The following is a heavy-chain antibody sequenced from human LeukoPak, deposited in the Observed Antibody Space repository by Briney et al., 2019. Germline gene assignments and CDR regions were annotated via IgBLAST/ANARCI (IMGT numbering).Heavy chain of an antibody. D-gene: IGHD3-9*01. V-gene: IGHV4-30-4*01. CDR3: ARARGRYIDFLDY. Sequence: PSQTLSLTCTVSGGSISSGDYYWSWIRQPPGKGLEWIGYIYYSGSTYYNPSLKSRVTISVDTSKNQFSLRLTSVTAADTAVYYCARARGRYIDFLDYWGQGTLITVSS. CDR1: GGSISSGDYY. J-gene: IGHJ4*02. CDR2: IYYSGST.